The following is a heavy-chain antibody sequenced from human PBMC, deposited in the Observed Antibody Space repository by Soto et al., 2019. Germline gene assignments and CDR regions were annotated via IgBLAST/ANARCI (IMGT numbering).Heavy chain of an antibody. CDR1: GFTFSSYS. V-gene: IGHV3-21*01. J-gene: IGHJ3*02. D-gene: IGHD5-12*01. Sequence: GSLRLSCAASGFTFSSYSMNWVRQAPGKGLEWVSSISSSSSYIYYADSVKGRFTISRDNAKNSLYLQMNSLRAEDTAVYYCARDRRGQTGAFDIWGQGTMVTVSS. CDR3: ARDRRGQTGAFDI. CDR2: ISSSSSYI.